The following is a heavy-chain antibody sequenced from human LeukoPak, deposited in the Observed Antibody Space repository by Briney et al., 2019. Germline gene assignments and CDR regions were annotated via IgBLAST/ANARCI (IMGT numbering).Heavy chain of an antibody. CDR3: ARGWPGGYLDP. CDR1: GGSISSSSYY. J-gene: IGHJ5*02. V-gene: IGHV4-39*07. D-gene: IGHD3-22*01. Sequence: SETLSLTCTVSGGSISSSSYYWTWLRQPPGKGLEWIGEINHSGSSKYNPSLKSRVTISVDTSKTQFSLKLSSVTAADTAVYYCARGWPGGYLDPWGQGILVIVSS. CDR2: INHSGSS.